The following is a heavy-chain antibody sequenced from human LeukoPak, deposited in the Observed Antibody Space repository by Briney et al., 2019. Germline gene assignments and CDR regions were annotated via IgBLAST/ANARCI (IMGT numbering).Heavy chain of an antibody. CDR1: GFTFTGYF. V-gene: IGHV1-46*01. Sequence: ASVKVSCKTSGFTFTGYFSHWVRQAPGQGLEWMGMINPSGGSTRYAQKFQGRVTMTWDTSTSTVYMDLSSLRSEDTAVYYCAREHLTSGSPEVMDVWGQGTTVTVSS. CDR3: AREHLTSGSPEVMDV. CDR2: INPSGGST. J-gene: IGHJ6*02. D-gene: IGHD3-10*01.